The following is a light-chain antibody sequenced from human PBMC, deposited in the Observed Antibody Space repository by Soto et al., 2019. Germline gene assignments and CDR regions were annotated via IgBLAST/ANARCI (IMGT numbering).Light chain of an antibody. V-gene: IGLV1-40*01. CDR2: GNS. J-gene: IGLJ1*01. Sequence: QSVLTQPPSVSGAPGQRVTISCTGSSSNIGAGYDVHWYQQPPGTAPKLLIYGNSNRPSGVPDRFSGSKSGTSASLAITGLQAEDEADYCCQSYDSSLSGSDVFGTGTKLTVL. CDR1: SSNIGAGYD. CDR3: QSYDSSLSGSDV.